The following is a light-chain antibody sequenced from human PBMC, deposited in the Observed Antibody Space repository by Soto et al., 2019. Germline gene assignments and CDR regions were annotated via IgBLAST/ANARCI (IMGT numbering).Light chain of an antibody. J-gene: IGKJ1*01. V-gene: IGKV1-5*03. CDR3: QQYDRASWT. CDR2: RAS. CDR1: QSISSW. Sequence: DIPMTQSPSTLSASVGDRVIITCRASQSISSWLAWYQQKPGKAPDLLIYRASTLKTGIPSRFSGSGSGTEFTLTISSLQPDDFATYYCQQYDRASWTFGPWTKVEIK.